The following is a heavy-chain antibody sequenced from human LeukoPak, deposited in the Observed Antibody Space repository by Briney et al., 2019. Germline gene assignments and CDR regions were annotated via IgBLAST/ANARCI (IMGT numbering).Heavy chain of an antibody. D-gene: IGHD2-15*01. V-gene: IGHV3-11*01. CDR3: ACSTHRYCSGGSCYSSTYYYYGMDV. CDR1: GFTFSDYY. J-gene: IGHJ6*02. Sequence: GGSLRLSCAASGFTFSDYYMSWIRQAPGKGLEWVSYISSSGSTIYYADSVKGRFTISRDSAKNSLYLQMNSLRAEDTAVYYCACSTHRYCSGGSCYSSTYYYYGMDVWGQGTTVTVSS. CDR2: ISSSGSTI.